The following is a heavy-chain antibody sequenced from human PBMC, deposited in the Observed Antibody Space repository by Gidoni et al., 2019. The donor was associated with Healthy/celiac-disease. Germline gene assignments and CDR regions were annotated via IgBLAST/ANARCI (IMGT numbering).Heavy chain of an antibody. J-gene: IGHJ6*02. CDR1: GFTFSSYG. CDR3: AKAGYYDFWSGYYNKGHYYGMDV. CDR2: ISYDGSNK. Sequence: VQLVESGGGVVQPGRSLRLSCAASGFTFSSYGMHWVRQAPGKGLEWVAVISYDGSNKYYADSVKGRFTISRDNSKNTLYLQMNSLRAEDTAVYYCAKAGYYDFWSGYYNKGHYYGMDVWGQGTTVTVSS. D-gene: IGHD3-3*01. V-gene: IGHV3-30*18.